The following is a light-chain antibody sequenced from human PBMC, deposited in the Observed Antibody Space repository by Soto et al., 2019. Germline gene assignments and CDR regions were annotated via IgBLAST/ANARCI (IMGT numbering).Light chain of an antibody. CDR1: QSVSSS. Sequence: EIVMAQSPATLSVSPGDTASLSCRASQSVSSSLAWYQQKPGQAPRLLIYDASNRATGIPARFSGSGSGTDYTLPISSLEPEDFAVYYCQQRSNWHPWTFGQGTKVDI. V-gene: IGKV3D-11*02. J-gene: IGKJ1*01. CDR3: QQRSNWHPWT. CDR2: DAS.